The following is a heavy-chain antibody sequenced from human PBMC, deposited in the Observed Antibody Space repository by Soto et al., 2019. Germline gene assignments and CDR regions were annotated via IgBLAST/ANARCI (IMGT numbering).Heavy chain of an antibody. V-gene: IGHV3-23*01. CDR2: ISGSGGST. CDR1: GFTFSSYA. Sequence: PGGSLRLSCAASGFTFSSYAMSWVRQAPGKGLEWVSAISGSGGSTYYADSVKGRFTISRDNSKNTLYLQMNSLRAEDTAVYYCAKEYSGYDSGEGDYYYGMDVWGQGTTVTVSS. CDR3: AKEYSGYDSGEGDYYYGMDV. J-gene: IGHJ6*02. D-gene: IGHD5-12*01.